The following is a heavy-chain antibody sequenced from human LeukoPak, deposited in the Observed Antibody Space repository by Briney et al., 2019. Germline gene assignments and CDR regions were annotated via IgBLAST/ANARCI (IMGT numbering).Heavy chain of an antibody. CDR2: IYYSGST. J-gene: IGHJ5*02. Sequence: PSETLSLTCTVSGGSVSSSNYYWSWIRQPPGKGLEWIGYIYYSGSTNYSPSLKSRITISADTSKNQFSLKLSSVTAADTAVYYCAREWSGKNVSRFLEWLPQTRNWFDPWGQGTLVTVSS. D-gene: IGHD3-3*01. CDR1: GGSVSSSNYY. CDR3: AREWSGKNVSRFLEWLPQTRNWFDP. V-gene: IGHV4-61*01.